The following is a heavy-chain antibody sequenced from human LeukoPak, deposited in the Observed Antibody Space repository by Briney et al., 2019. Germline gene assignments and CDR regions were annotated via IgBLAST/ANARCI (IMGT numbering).Heavy chain of an antibody. J-gene: IGHJ4*02. CDR2: IWYDGSKK. CDR3: ARAYYLDSSVTPDY. D-gene: IGHD3-22*01. V-gene: IGHV3-33*01. CDR1: GFTFSTYG. Sequence: GGSLRLSCAASGFTFSTYGMHWVRQAPGKGLEWVAIIWYDGSKKYYADSVKGRFTISRDDSKNTVYLQMNSLRVEDTAVYYCARAYYLDSSVTPDYWGQGTLVTVSS.